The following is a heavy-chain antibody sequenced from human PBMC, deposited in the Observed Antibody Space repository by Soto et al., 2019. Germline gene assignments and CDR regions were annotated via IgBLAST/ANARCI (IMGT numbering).Heavy chain of an antibody. CDR2: IIKDGSEK. CDR1: GFTVSNNY. Sequence: GSLRLSCAVSGFTVSNNYMSWVRQAPGKGLEWVANIIKDGSEKSYVDSVEGRFTISRDNAKNSLYLEMNSLRVEDTAVYYCARDWGGLGYWGQGTLVTVSS. CDR3: ARDWGGLGY. J-gene: IGHJ4*02. V-gene: IGHV3-7*03. D-gene: IGHD3-10*01.